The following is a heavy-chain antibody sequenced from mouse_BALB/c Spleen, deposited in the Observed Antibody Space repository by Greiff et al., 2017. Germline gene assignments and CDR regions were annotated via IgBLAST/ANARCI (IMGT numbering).Heavy chain of an antibody. V-gene: IGHV5-15*02. J-gene: IGHJ4*01. CDR2: ISNLAYSI. Sequence: EVKLMESGGGLVQPGGSRKLSCAASGFTFSDYGMAWVRQAPGKGPEWVAFISNLAYSIYYADTVTGRFTISRENAKNTLYLEMSSLRSEDTAMYYCARDGNNEGYAMDYWGQGTSVTVSS. CDR1: GFTFSDYG. D-gene: IGHD2-1*01. CDR3: ARDGNNEGYAMDY.